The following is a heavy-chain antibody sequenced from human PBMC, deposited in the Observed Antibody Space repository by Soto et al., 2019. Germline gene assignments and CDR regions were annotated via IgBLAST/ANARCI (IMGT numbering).Heavy chain of an antibody. D-gene: IGHD6-6*01. CDR1: GFTFSSYW. CDR3: AREGGEYSSSRHAFDI. CDR2: IKQDGSEK. J-gene: IGHJ3*02. V-gene: IGHV3-7*01. Sequence: GGSLRLSCAASGFTFSSYWMSWVRQAPGKGLEWVANIKQDGSEKYYVDSVKGRFTISRDNAKNSLYLQMNSLRAEDTAVYYCAREGGEYSSSRHAFDIWGQGTMVTVSS.